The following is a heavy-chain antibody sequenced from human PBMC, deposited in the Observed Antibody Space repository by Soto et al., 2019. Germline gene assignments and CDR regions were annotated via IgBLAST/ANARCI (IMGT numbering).Heavy chain of an antibody. J-gene: IGHJ6*02. CDR3: ARDKFRKNRYYYYYGMDV. D-gene: IGHD2-21*01. V-gene: IGHV7-4-1*01. CDR2: INTNTGNP. Sequence: QVQLVQSGSELKKPGASVKFSCKASGYTFTSYAMNWVRQAPGQGLEWMGWINTNTGNPTYAQGFTGRFVFSLDTXVXTXXLQICSLKAEDTAVYYCARDKFRKNRYYYYYGMDVWGQGTTVTVSS. CDR1: GYTFTSYA.